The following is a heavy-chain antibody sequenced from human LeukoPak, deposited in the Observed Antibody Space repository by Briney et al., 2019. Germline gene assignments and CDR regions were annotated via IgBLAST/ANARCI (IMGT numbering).Heavy chain of an antibody. V-gene: IGHV3-23*01. Sequence: GGSLRLSCAASVFTFSSYAMSWVRQAPGKGLEWVSAISGSGGSIGYADSVRGRFTISRDNAKNSLYLQMNSLRAEDTALYYCAKSMKVEVMAGPFDIWGQGTVVSVSS. J-gene: IGHJ3*02. CDR3: AKSMKVEVMAGPFDI. CDR2: ISGSGGSI. CDR1: VFTFSSYA. D-gene: IGHD3-22*01.